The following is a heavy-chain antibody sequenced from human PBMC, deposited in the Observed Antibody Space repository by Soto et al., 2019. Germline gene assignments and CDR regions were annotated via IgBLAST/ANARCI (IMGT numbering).Heavy chain of an antibody. D-gene: IGHD3-22*01. V-gene: IGHV3-23*01. CDR3: ARSSPYYDSSGYSPEFDY. CDR2: ISGSGGST. Sequence: EVQLLESGGGLVQPGGPLRLSCAASGFTFSSYAMSWVRQAPGKGLEWVSAISGSGGSTYYADSVKGRFTISRDNSKNTLYLQMNSLRAEDTAVYYCARSSPYYDSSGYSPEFDYWGQGTLVTVSS. CDR1: GFTFSSYA. J-gene: IGHJ4*02.